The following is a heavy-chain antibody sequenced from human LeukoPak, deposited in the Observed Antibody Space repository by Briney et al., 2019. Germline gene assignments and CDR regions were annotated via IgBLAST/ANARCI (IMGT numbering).Heavy chain of an antibody. V-gene: IGHV3-9*01. Sequence: GRSLRLSCAASGFTLDDHAMHWVRQAPGKGLEWVSGISWNSLNIGYADSVKGRFTISRDNAKNSLYLQMNSLRAEDTALYYCAKIDFGANDWGQGTLVTVSS. CDR1: GFTLDDHA. CDR2: ISWNSLNI. D-gene: IGHD4-23*01. J-gene: IGHJ4*02. CDR3: AKIDFGAND.